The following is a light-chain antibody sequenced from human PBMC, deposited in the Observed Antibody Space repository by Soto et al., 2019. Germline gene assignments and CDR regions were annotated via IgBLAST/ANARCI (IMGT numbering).Light chain of an antibody. CDR3: SSYTSSSTLEV. CDR2: DVS. CDR1: SSDVGGYNY. V-gene: IGLV2-14*01. J-gene: IGLJ2*01. Sequence: QPVLTQPASVSGCPGQSITISCTGTSSDVGGYNYVSWYQQHPGKAPKLMIYDVSNRPSGVSNRFSGSKSGNTASLTISGLQAEDEADYYCSSYTSSSTLEVFGGGTKLTVL.